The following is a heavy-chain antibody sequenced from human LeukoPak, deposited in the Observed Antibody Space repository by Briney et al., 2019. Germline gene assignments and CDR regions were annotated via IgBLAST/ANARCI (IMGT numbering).Heavy chain of an antibody. D-gene: IGHD6-13*01. J-gene: IGHJ4*02. CDR3: ATRIAAAHFDY. CDR2: ISAYNGNT. CDR1: GYTFTSYG. V-gene: IGHV1-18*01. Sequence: GASVKVSCKASGYTFTSYGISWVRQAPGQGLERMGWISAYNGNTNYAQKLQGRVTMTTDTSTSTAYMELRSLRSDDTAVYYCATRIAAAHFDYWGQGTLVTVPS.